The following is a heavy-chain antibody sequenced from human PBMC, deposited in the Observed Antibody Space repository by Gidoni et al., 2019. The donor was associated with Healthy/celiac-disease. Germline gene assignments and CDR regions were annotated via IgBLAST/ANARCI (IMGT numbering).Heavy chain of an antibody. D-gene: IGHD2-21*02. CDR2: IYYSGST. J-gene: IGHJ4*02. CDR1: GGSISSYY. V-gene: IGHV4-59*01. Sequence: QVQLQESGPGLVKPSETLSLTCTVSGGSISSYYWSWIRQPPGKGLEWIGYIYYSGSTNYNPSLKSRVTISVDTSKNQFSLKLSSVTAADTAVYYCARAVYCGGDGYFLDYWGQGTLVTVSS. CDR3: ARAVYCGGDGYFLDY.